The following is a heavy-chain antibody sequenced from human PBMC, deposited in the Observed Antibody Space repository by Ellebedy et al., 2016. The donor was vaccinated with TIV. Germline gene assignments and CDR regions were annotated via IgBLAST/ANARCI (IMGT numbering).Heavy chain of an antibody. J-gene: IGHJ4*02. CDR2: IYYSGST. CDR3: ARVRPGTAIVDY. D-gene: IGHD5-18*01. Sequence: SETLSLXXTVSGGSISSSSYYWGWIRQPPGKGLEWIGSIYYSGSTYYNPSLKSRVTISVDTSKNQFSLKLSSVTAADTAVYYCARVRPGTAIVDYWGQGTLVTVSS. CDR1: GGSISSSSYY. V-gene: IGHV4-39*07.